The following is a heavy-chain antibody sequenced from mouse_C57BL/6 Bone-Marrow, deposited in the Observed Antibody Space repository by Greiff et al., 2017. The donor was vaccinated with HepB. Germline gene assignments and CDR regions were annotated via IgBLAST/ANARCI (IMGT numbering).Heavy chain of an antibody. V-gene: IGHV1-4*01. CDR2: INPSSGYT. CDR3: ARSKGTTVVGGY. J-gene: IGHJ2*01. D-gene: IGHD1-1*01. CDR1: GYTFTSYT. Sequence: VQLQQSGAELARPGASVKMSCKASGYTFTSYTMHWVKQRSGQGLEWIGYINPSSGYTKYNQKFKDKATLTADKSSSTAYMQLSSLTSEDSAVYYCARSKGTTVVGGYWGQGTTLTVSS.